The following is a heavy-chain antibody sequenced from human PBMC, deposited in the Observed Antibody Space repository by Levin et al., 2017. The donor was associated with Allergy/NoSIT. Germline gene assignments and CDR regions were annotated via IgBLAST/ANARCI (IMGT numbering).Heavy chain of an antibody. CDR3: AYGSGSYYYYYGLDV. D-gene: IGHD3-10*01. Sequence: GGSLRLSCAASGFIFSSYSMNWVRQAPGKGLEWVSYISSSSSTIYYADSVKGRFTISRDNAKNSLYLQMNSLRAEDTAVYYCAYGSGSYYYYYGLDVWGQGTTVTVSS. J-gene: IGHJ6*02. CDR1: GFIFSSYS. CDR2: ISSSSSTI. V-gene: IGHV3-48*01.